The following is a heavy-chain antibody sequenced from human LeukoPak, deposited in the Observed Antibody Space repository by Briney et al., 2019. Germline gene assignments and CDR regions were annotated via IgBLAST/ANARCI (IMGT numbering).Heavy chain of an antibody. CDR2: INPNSGGT. CDR3: ARARLGDTAMDYYMDV. V-gene: IGHV1-2*02. CDR1: GYTFTGYY. D-gene: IGHD5-18*01. J-gene: IGHJ6*03. Sequence: GASVKVSCKASGYTFTGYYMHWVRQAPGQGLEWMGWINPNSGGTNYAQKFQGRVTMTRDTSISTAYMELSRLRSDDTAVYYCARARLGDTAMDYYMDVWGKGTTVTVSS.